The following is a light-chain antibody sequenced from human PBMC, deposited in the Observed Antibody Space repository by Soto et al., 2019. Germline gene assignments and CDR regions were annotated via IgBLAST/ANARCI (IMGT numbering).Light chain of an antibody. CDR3: SSYTSSGTVV. CDR2: DVN. CDR1: SSDVGGYNF. J-gene: IGLJ2*01. V-gene: IGLV2-14*01. Sequence: QAVVTQPASVSGSPGQSITISCTGTSSDVGGYNFVSWFQQHPGKAPKLLIYDVNSRPSGVSDRFSGSKSGNTASLTISGLQAEYEADYYCSSYTSSGTVVFGGGTKLTVL.